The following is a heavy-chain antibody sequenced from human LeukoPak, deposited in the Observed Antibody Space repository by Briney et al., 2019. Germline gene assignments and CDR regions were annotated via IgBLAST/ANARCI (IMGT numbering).Heavy chain of an antibody. CDR2: ISSSGSTI. V-gene: IGHV3-11*01. Sequence: GGSLRLSCAASGFTFSDYYMSWIRQAPGRGLEWVSYISSSGSTIYYADSVKGRFTISRDNAKNSLYLQMNSLRAEDTAVYYCARERRLYSSSTFDPWGQGTLVTVSS. D-gene: IGHD6-13*01. J-gene: IGHJ5*02. CDR3: ARERRLYSSSTFDP. CDR1: GFTFSDYY.